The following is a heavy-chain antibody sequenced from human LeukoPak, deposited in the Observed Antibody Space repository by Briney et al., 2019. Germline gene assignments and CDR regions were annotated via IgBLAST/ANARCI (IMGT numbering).Heavy chain of an antibody. CDR1: GFTFSDYY. J-gene: IGHJ4*02. Sequence: NPGGSLRLSCAASGFTFSDYYMSWIRQAPGKGLDWVSYISSSGSTIDYADSVRGRFTISRDNAKNSLYLQMNSLRAEDTAVYYCAKDWAYYYDNYGLDYWGQGTLVTVSS. CDR2: ISSSGSTI. V-gene: IGHV3-11*04. D-gene: IGHD3-22*01. CDR3: AKDWAYYYDNYGLDY.